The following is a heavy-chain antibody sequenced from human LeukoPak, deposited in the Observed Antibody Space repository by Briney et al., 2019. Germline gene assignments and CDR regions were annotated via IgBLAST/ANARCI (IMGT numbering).Heavy chain of an antibody. CDR3: AIGYGRSSTSCYDDGTDYYYYMDV. CDR1: GGSISSYY. J-gene: IGHJ6*03. CDR2: IYYSGST. D-gene: IGHD2-2*01. Sequence: PSETLSLTCTVSGGSISSYYWSWIRQPPGKGLEWIGYIYYSGSTNYNPSLKSRVTISVDTSKNQFSLKLSSVTAADTAVYYCAIGYGRSSTSCYDDGTDYYYYMDVWGKGTTVTVSS. V-gene: IGHV4-59*01.